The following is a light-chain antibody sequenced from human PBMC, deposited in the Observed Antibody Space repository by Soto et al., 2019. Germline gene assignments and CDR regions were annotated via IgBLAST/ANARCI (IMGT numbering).Light chain of an antibody. Sequence: DIVMTQSPDSLAVSLGERATINCKSSQSVLYSSNNKYYLDWYQQNPGQPHKLLIYCASTRESGVADRCSGSGSGTDFTLTSSSLQDEDVAFYYCQQYFRPWTFGQGTKVEIK. J-gene: IGKJ1*01. CDR1: QSVLYSSNNKYY. CDR3: QQYFRPWT. V-gene: IGKV4-1*01. CDR2: CAS.